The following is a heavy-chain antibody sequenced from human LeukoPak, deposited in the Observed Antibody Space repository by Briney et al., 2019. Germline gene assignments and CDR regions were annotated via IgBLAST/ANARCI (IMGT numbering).Heavy chain of an antibody. D-gene: IGHD2-2*01. CDR3: ARETPAVRNNCFDP. Sequence: SGTLSLTCTVSGGSIGSSIYYWGWVRQPPGKGLEWVGSISYSGSTYYNTSLKSRVTISIDTSKNQFSLKVTSVTAADTAVYYCARETPAVRNNCFDPWGQGTLVTVSS. V-gene: IGHV4-39*02. CDR1: GGSIGSSIYY. J-gene: IGHJ5*02. CDR2: ISYSGST.